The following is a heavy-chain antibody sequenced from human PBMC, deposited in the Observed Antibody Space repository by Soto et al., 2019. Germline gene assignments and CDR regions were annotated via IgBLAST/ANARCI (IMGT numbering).Heavy chain of an antibody. CDR2: ISAYNGNT. J-gene: IGHJ6*02. D-gene: IGHD5-18*01. V-gene: IGHV1-18*04. CDR3: AGYNPPWYYFGMDV. Sequence: QVQLVQSGAEVKKPGASVKVSCKASGYTFTSYGISWVRQAPGQGLEWMGWISAYNGNTNYAQKLQGRVTMTTDTATSTAYMELRSPRSDDTAVYYCAGYNPPWYYFGMDVWGQGTTVTVSS. CDR1: GYTFTSYG.